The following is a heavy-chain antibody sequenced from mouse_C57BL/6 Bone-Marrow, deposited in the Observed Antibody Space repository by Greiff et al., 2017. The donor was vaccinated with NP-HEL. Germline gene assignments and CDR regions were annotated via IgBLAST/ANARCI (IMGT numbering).Heavy chain of an antibody. D-gene: IGHD1-1*01. Sequence: EVMLVESGGDLVKPGGSLKLSCAASGFTFSSYGMSWVRQTPDKRLEWVATISSGGSYTYYPASVQGRFTISRDKAKNTLYLQMSSLKSEDTAMDYCARHRTYYGSGPCYFDYWGQGTTLTVSS. CDR2: ISSGGSYT. V-gene: IGHV5-6*01. CDR1: GFTFSSYG. J-gene: IGHJ2*01. CDR3: ARHRTYYGSGPCYFDY.